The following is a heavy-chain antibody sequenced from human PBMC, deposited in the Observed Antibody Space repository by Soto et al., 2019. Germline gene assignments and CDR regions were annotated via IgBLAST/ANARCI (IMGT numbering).Heavy chain of an antibody. CDR3: AKGDYYESSGYYWGGFDY. Sequence: QVQLVESGGGVVQPGRSLRLSCAASGFTFSSYGMHWVRQAPGKGLEWVAVISYDGSNKYYADSVKGRFTISRDNSKNPLYLQMNSLRAEDTAVYYCAKGDYYESSGYYWGGFDYWGQGTLVTVSS. CDR2: ISYDGSNK. J-gene: IGHJ4*02. V-gene: IGHV3-30*18. D-gene: IGHD3-22*01. CDR1: GFTFSSYG.